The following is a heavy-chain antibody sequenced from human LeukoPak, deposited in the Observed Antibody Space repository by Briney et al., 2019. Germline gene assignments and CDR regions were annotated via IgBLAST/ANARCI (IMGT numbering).Heavy chain of an antibody. J-gene: IGHJ4*02. D-gene: IGHD2-2*01. Sequence: GESLKISCRGSAYTFTTYWIGWVRQMPGKGLGWMGIIYPSDSDTTYSPSFQGQVTISRDNSKNTLYLQMNSLRAEDTAVYYCAKDCDKNQLLCFDYWGQGTLVTVSS. CDR3: AKDCDKNQLLCFDY. CDR1: AYTFTTYW. CDR2: IYPSDSDT. V-gene: IGHV5-51*01.